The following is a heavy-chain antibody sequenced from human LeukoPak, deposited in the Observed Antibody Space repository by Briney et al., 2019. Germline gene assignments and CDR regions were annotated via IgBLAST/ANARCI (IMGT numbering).Heavy chain of an antibody. V-gene: IGHV1-18*01. J-gene: IGHJ4*02. D-gene: IGHD1-26*01. CDR2: ISAYNGYT. CDR3: ARKGVGDSFDY. CDR1: DYTFTSYG. Sequence: ASVKVSCKASDYTFTSYGISWVRQAPGQGLEWMGWISAYNGYTNYAQKLQGRVTITADKSTSTAYMELSSLRSEDTAVYYCARKGVGDSFDYWGQGTLVTVSS.